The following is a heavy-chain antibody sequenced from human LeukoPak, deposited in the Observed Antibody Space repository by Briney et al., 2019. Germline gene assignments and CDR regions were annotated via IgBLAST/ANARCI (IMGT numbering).Heavy chain of an antibody. D-gene: IGHD2-21*01. V-gene: IGHV4-59*08. Sequence: SETLSLTCAVSGGSISSYFWSWIRQPPRKGLEWIGCVYSSGSTRYTPSLKSRVTMAVDTSENQLSLKLSSVTAAATAVYYCARHILMSPPQRDSFDYWGQGALVTVSS. J-gene: IGHJ4*02. CDR1: GGSISSYF. CDR2: VYSSGST. CDR3: ARHILMSPPQRDSFDY.